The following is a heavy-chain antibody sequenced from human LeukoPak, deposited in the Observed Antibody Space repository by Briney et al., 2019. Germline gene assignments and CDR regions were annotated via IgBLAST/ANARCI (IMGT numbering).Heavy chain of an antibody. J-gene: IGHJ4*02. D-gene: IGHD3-3*01. CDR1: GFTFSSYA. Sequence: GGSLRLSCAASGFTFSSYAMSGVRQAPGKGLEWVSAISVSGGSPYYADSVKGRFTISRDNSKHTLCLQMISLRAEDTAVYYCAKTHPGGVVMGDFDYWGQGTLVTVSS. CDR2: ISVSGGSP. CDR3: AKTHPGGVVMGDFDY. V-gene: IGHV3-23*01.